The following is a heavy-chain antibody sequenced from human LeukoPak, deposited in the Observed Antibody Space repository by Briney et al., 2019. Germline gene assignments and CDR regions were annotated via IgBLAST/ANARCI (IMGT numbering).Heavy chain of an antibody. D-gene: IGHD2-21*02. CDR2: INPNSGGT. J-gene: IGHJ5*02. CDR1: GYTFTGYY. CDR3: CREAYCGGACYPPESGHNWFDP. V-gene: IGHV1-2*02. Sequence: ASVKVPCKASGYTFTGYYMHWVRQAPGQGLEWMGWINPNSGGTNYAQKFQGRVTMTRDTSISATYMELSRLRSDDTAVYYCCREAYCGGACYPPESGHNWFDPWGQGTLVTVSS.